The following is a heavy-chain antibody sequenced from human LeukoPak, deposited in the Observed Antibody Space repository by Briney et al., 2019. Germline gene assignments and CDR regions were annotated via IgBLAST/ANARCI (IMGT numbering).Heavy chain of an antibody. CDR1: GGSFSDYY. V-gene: IGHV4-34*01. Sequence: SETLSLTCAVYGGSFSDYYWSYIRQAPGRGLEWIGEINHGGSTNYNPSLKSRVTISIDTSKNQFSLKVTSVTAADTAVYYCARERSRGYFDLWGRGALATVSS. D-gene: IGHD6-6*01. CDR3: ARERSRGYFDL. CDR2: INHGGST. J-gene: IGHJ2*01.